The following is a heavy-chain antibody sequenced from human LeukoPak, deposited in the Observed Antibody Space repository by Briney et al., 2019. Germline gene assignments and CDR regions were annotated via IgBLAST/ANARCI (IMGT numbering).Heavy chain of an antibody. V-gene: IGHV3-21*01. Sequence: GGSLRLSCAASGFTFSSYSMNWVRQAPGKGLEWVSSISSSSSYIYYADSVKGRFTISRDNAKNSLYLQMNTLVAEDTAVFYCVRDTGGSITVRPRFDPWGQGTLVIVSS. CDR3: VRDTGGSITVRPRFDP. D-gene: IGHD6-6*01. J-gene: IGHJ5*02. CDR1: GFTFSSYS. CDR2: ISSSSSYI.